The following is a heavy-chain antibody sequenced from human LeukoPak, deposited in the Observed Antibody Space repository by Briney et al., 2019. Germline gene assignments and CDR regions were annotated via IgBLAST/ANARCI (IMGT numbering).Heavy chain of an antibody. Sequence: PSETLSLTCAVYGGSFSGYYWSWIRQPPGKGLEWIGEINHSGSTNYNPFPKSRVTISVDTSKNQFSLKLSSVTAADTAVYYCARDEPGDKWIQPAWGQGTLVTVSS. CDR2: INHSGST. J-gene: IGHJ5*02. V-gene: IGHV4-34*01. CDR1: GGSFSGYY. CDR3: ARDEPGDKWIQPA. D-gene: IGHD5-18*01.